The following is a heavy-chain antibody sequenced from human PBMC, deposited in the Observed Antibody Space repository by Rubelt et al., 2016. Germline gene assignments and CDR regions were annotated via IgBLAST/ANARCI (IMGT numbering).Heavy chain of an antibody. V-gene: IGHV3-23*04. CDR3: AKDLAPAAILLQDTTHFDY. CDR1: GFTFSSYA. J-gene: IGHJ4*02. CDR2: SSGSGGST. Sequence: EVQLVESGGGLVKPGGSLRLSCAASGFTFSSYAMSWVRQAPGKGLEWVSASSGSGGSTYYADSVKGRVTICRDNSKKTRYLKMNSVVAEDTAVYYCAKDLAPAAILLQDTTHFDYWGQGTLVTVSS. D-gene: IGHD2-2*01.